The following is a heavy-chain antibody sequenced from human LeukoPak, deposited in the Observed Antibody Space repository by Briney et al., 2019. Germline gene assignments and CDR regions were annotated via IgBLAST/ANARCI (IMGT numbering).Heavy chain of an antibody. CDR2: ISSSSSYI. J-gene: IGHJ4*02. CDR3: ARDIAVAGSDFDY. Sequence: GGSLRLSCAASGFTFSSYSMNWVRQAPGKGLEWVSSISSSSSYIYYADSVKGRFTISRDNAKNSLYLQMNSLRAEDTAVYYCARDIAVAGSDFDYWGQGTLLTVSS. CDR1: GFTFSSYS. V-gene: IGHV3-21*01. D-gene: IGHD6-19*01.